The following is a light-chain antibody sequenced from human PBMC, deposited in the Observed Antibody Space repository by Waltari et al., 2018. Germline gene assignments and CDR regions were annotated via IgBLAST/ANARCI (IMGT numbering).Light chain of an antibody. CDR2: EVS. V-gene: IGLV2-8*01. CDR1: SSDVGGYNF. CDR3: ISYAGSMTLV. Sequence: QSALTQPPSASGSPGQSVTISCTGTSSDVGGYNFVSWYQQHPGKAPKLMIYEVSERPSVVPDRFSGSKSGNTASLPVSGLQTEDESDYYCISYAGSMTLVFGGGTKLTV. J-gene: IGLJ2*01.